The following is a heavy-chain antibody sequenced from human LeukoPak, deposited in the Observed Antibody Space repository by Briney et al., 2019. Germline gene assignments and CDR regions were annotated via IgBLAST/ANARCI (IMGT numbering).Heavy chain of an antibody. Sequence: KPSETLSLTCAVYGGSFSGYYWSWIRQPPGKGLEWIGEINHSGSTNYNPSLKSRVTISVDTSKNQFSLKLSSVTAADTAVYYCASRVRWVVYAMAARFEYWFDPWGQGTLVTVSS. J-gene: IGHJ5*02. V-gene: IGHV4-34*01. CDR1: GGSFSGYY. CDR2: INHSGST. CDR3: ASRVRWVVYAMAARFEYWFDP. D-gene: IGHD2-8*02.